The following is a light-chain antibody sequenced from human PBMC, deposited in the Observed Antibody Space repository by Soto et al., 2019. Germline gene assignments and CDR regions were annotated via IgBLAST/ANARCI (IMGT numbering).Light chain of an antibody. J-gene: IGKJ2*01. CDR1: QSISSY. V-gene: IGKV1-39*01. Sequence: DIQMTQSPSSLSASVGDRVTITCRASQSISSYLNWYRQKPGEAPKLLIYGTSTLQSGVPSRFSGSGSGTDFTLTISSLQPEDFATYYCQETYSSPFTFGQGTNLEIK. CDR2: GTS. CDR3: QETYSSPFT.